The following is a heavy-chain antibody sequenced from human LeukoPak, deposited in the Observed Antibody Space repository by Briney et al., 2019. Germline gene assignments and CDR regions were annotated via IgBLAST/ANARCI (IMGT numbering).Heavy chain of an antibody. Sequence: GGSLRLSCAASGFTFSSHWMYWVRQAPGKGLGWVANIKQDGSEKYYVDSVKGRFTISRDNAKNSLYLQMNSLRTEDTAVYYCARGANYAFDIWGQGTMVTVSS. CDR3: ARGANYAFDI. CDR1: GFTFSSHW. D-gene: IGHD5-24*01. J-gene: IGHJ3*02. CDR2: IKQDGSEK. V-gene: IGHV3-7*01.